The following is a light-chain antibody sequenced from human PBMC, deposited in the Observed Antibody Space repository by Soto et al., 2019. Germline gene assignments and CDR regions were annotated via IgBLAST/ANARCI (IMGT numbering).Light chain of an antibody. J-gene: IGLJ1*01. CDR3: SSYTSSSTVYV. CDR2: DVS. V-gene: IGLV2-14*01. CDR1: SSDVGGYNY. Sequence: QSALTPPASVSGSPGQSITISCTGTSSDVGGYNYVSWYQQHPGKAPKLMIYDVSNRPSGVSNRFSGSKSGNTASLTISGLQAEDEADYYCSSYTSSSTVYVFGTGTKVTV.